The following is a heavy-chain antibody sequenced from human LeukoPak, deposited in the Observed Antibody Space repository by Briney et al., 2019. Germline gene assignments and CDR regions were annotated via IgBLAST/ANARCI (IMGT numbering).Heavy chain of an antibody. CDR1: GFTFSVYW. CDR3: VRDSPTGYYTDH. D-gene: IGHD3/OR15-3a*01. Sequence: GGSLRLSCAASGFTFSVYWMHWVRQAPGKGLVWVSRISNDGSSTTYADSVKGRFTISRDDAKNTVYLQMNSLRAENTAVYYCVRDSPTGYYTDHWGQGTLVTVSS. CDR2: ISNDGSST. J-gene: IGHJ4*02. V-gene: IGHV3-74*01.